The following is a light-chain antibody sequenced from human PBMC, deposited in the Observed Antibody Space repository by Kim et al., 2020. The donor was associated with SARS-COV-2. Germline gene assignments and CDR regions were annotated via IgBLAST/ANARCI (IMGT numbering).Light chain of an antibody. V-gene: IGKV1-16*02. CDR3: QQYKEYPMT. J-gene: IGKJ5*01. CDR1: QDISNY. CDR2: AAS. Sequence: ASVADRVTISCRASQDISNYLALFQQKPGKAPKSLFYAASSLQSGVPSKFSGGGSGTDFTLTISSLQPEDFATYYCQQYKEYPMTLGQGARLEIK.